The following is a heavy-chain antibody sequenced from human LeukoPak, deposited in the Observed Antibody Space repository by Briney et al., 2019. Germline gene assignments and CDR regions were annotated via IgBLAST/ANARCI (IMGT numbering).Heavy chain of an antibody. D-gene: IGHD6-19*01. Sequence: GGSLRLSCAASGFTFSKYWMLSVRQAPGKGLESVSRINTDGTVTTYADSVKGRFTVSRDNADNTMFLQMNSVRDENTAVYYCATKQWLAPPPDSWGQGTPVTVSS. J-gene: IGHJ4*02. CDR1: GFTFSKYW. V-gene: IGHV3-74*01. CDR3: ATKQWLAPPPDS. CDR2: INTDGTVT.